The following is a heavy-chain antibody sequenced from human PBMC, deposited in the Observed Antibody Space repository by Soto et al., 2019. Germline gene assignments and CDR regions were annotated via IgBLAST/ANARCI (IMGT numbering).Heavy chain of an antibody. D-gene: IGHD5-12*01. V-gene: IGHV1-69*01. CDR1: GGTFSSYA. Sequence: QVQQVRSGAEVKKPGSSVKVSCKASGGTFSSYAISWVRQAPGQGLEWMGGIIPIFGTANYAQKFQGRVTITADESTSTAYMELSSLRSEDTAVYYCARDLDIVATSYNWFDPWGQGTLVTVSS. CDR2: IIPIFGTA. CDR3: ARDLDIVATSYNWFDP. J-gene: IGHJ5*02.